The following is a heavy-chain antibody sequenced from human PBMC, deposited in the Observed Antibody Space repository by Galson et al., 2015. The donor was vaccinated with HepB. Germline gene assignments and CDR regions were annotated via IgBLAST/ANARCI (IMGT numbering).Heavy chain of an antibody. V-gene: IGHV4-39*02. CDR1: GDSISNSTYY. D-gene: IGHD5-18*01. CDR3: ARLIQLWSYYFDY. CDR2: FYSGGST. Sequence: ETLSLTCTVSGDSISNSTYYWGRVRQSPGKGLEWIGTFYSGGSTYYNPSLKSRVAISVDTSKNHFSLKISSVTAADTAVYYCARLIQLWSYYFDYWGQGTLVTVAS. J-gene: IGHJ4*02.